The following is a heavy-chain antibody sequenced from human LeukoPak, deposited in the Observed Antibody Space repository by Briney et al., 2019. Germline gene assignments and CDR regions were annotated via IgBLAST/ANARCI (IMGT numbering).Heavy chain of an antibody. D-gene: IGHD3-16*01. J-gene: IGHJ4*02. CDR2: ISYDGGDK. Sequence: GGSLRLSCAASGFTFSSYWMSWVRQAPGRGLEWVALISYDGGDKYYAESMKGRITISRDNAENTLYLQMNNLRPDDTAFYFCVKEGVEYSYSYGDYWGQGTLVTVSS. CDR1: GFTFSSYW. CDR3: VKEGVEYSYSYGDY. V-gene: IGHV3-30*18.